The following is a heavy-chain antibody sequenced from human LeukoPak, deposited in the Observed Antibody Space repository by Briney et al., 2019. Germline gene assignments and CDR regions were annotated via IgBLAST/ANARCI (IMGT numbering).Heavy chain of an antibody. CDR1: GFTFSSYA. CDR3: ARAVGNVLYYFDY. Sequence: GGSLRLSCAASGFTFSSYAMSWVRQAPGKGLEWVSAISGSGGSTYYADSVKGRFTISRDNSKNTLYLQMNSLRAEDTAVYYCARAVGNVLYYFDYWGQGTLVTVSS. CDR2: ISGSGGST. V-gene: IGHV3-23*01. J-gene: IGHJ4*02. D-gene: IGHD4-23*01.